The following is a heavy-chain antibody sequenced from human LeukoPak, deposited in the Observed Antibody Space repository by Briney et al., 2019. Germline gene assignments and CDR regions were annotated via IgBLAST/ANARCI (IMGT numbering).Heavy chain of an antibody. D-gene: IGHD4-23*01. Sequence: SFXXXXXSXXXQXPGXXXXWMGEINHSGSTNYNPSLNSPVTISVDTSKTQFSLKLSSVTAADTAVYYCARGIDYGGAFDIWGQGTMVTVSS. CDR3: ARGIDYGGAFDI. CDR2: INHSGST. V-gene: IGHV4-34*01. J-gene: IGHJ3*02. CDR1: SFXXXX.